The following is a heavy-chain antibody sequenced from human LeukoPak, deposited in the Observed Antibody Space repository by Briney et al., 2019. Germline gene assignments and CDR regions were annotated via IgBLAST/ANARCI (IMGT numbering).Heavy chain of an antibody. J-gene: IGHJ3*02. CDR1: GGSFSGYY. CDR2: INHSGST. Sequence: SETLSLTCAVYGGSFSGYYWSWIRQPPGKGLEWIGEINHSGSTNYNPSLKSRVTISVDTSKNQFSLKLSSVTAADTAVYYCARGGNYDFDAFDIWGQGTMVTVSS. CDR3: ARGGNYDFDAFDI. V-gene: IGHV4-34*01. D-gene: IGHD3-3*01.